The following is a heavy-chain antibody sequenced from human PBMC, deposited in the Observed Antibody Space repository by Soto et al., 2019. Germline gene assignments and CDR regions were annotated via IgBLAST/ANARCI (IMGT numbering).Heavy chain of an antibody. Sequence: YSLKISCPVSGDSVISNWIGCVRQMPGKGLEWMGIIYPGDSDTRYSPSFQGQVTISADKSIRTAYLQWSSLKASDTAMYYCASFNTAMGSSYYYYGMDVWGQGTTVTVSS. D-gene: IGHD5-18*01. CDR3: ASFNTAMGSSYYYYGMDV. V-gene: IGHV5-51*01. J-gene: IGHJ6*02. CDR2: IYPGDSDT. CDR1: GDSVISNW.